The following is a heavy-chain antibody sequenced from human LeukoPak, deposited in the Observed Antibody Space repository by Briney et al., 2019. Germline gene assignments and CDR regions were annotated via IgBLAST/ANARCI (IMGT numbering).Heavy chain of an antibody. CDR1: GVAISSFY. J-gene: IGHJ4*02. CDR2: IYTSGST. Sequence: SETLSLTCSVSGVAISSFYWIWIRQTPGKGLEWIGRIYTSGSTNYNPSLKSRVTISGDTSKNQFSLRLSSVTAADTAVYYCARASYSYDINGWVPFDYWGQGTLVTVSS. D-gene: IGHD3-22*01. V-gene: IGHV4-4*07. CDR3: ARASYSYDINGWVPFDY.